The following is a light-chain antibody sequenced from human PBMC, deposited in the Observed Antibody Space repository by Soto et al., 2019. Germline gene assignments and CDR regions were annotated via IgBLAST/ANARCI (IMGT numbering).Light chain of an antibody. CDR3: QSYDSSLSGYV. V-gene: IGLV1-40*01. CDR2: GNS. CDR1: SSNIGAGYD. J-gene: IGLJ1*01. Sequence: QSVLTQPPSVSGGPGQRVTISCTGNSSNIGAGYDVHWYQQLPGTAPKLLIYGNSNRPSGVPDRFSGSKSGTSASLAITGLQAEDEADYYCQSYDSSLSGYVFGTGTKVTVL.